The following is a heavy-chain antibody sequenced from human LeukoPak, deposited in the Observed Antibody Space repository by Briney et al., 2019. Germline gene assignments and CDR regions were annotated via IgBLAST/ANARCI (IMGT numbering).Heavy chain of an antibody. Sequence: GGSLRLSCAASGFTFSSYAMSWVRQAPGKGLEWVSAISGSGGSTYYADSVKGRFTISRDNSKNTLYLQMNSLRAEDTAVYYCAKSGTMVRGVIIDNWGQGTLVTVSS. V-gene: IGHV3-23*01. CDR3: AKSGTMVRGVIIDN. D-gene: IGHD3-10*01. CDR2: ISGSGGST. J-gene: IGHJ4*02. CDR1: GFTFSSYA.